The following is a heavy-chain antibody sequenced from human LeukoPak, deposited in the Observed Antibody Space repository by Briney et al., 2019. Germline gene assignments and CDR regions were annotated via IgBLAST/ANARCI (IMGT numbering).Heavy chain of an antibody. CDR2: ISSSGSYI. Sequence: GGCLRLSCAASGFTFSNYNMNWVCQAPGKGLEWVSSISSSGSYIYYVDSMKGRFTISRDNAKNSLYLQMNSLRAEDTAVYYCASRASCGGDCYQFDYWGQGTLVTVSS. CDR3: ASRASCGGDCYQFDY. V-gene: IGHV3-21*01. J-gene: IGHJ4*02. D-gene: IGHD2-21*02. CDR1: GFTFSNYN.